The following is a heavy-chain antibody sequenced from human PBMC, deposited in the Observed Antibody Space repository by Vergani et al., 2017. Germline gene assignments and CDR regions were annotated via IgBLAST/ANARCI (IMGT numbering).Heavy chain of an antibody. CDR3: AKADDYGDYTVDY. J-gene: IGHJ4*02. CDR2: ISYDGSNK. D-gene: IGHD4-17*01. Sequence: QVQLVESGGGVVQPGRSLRLSCAASGFTFSSYGMPWVRQAPGKGLEWVAVISYDGSNKYYADSVKGRFTISRDNSKNTLYLQMNSLRAEDTAVYYCAKADDYGDYTVDYWGQGTLVTVSS. V-gene: IGHV3-30*18. CDR1: GFTFSSYG.